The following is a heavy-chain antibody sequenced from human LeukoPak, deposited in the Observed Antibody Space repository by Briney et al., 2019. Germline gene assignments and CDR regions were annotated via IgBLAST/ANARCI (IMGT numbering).Heavy chain of an antibody. J-gene: IGHJ5*02. V-gene: IGHV4-30-4*08. Sequence: PSQTLSLTCTVSGGSISSGDYYWSWIRQPPGKGLEWIGYIYHSGSTYYNPSLKSRVTISLDRSKNQFSLKLSSVTAADTAVYYCARSWGKLELRLNWFDPWGQGTLVTVSS. D-gene: IGHD1-7*01. CDR3: ARSWGKLELRLNWFDP. CDR1: GGSISSGDYY. CDR2: IYHSGST.